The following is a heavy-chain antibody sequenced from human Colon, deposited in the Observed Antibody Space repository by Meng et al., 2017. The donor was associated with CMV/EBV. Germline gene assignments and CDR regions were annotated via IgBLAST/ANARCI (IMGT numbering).Heavy chain of an antibody. J-gene: IGHJ6*02. V-gene: IGHV5-51*01. Sequence: GESLNISCQGSGYTYSNYWIGWVRQMPGKGLEWMAIIYPDDSETRYSPSFRGQVTISVDKSTTTAYLQWSSLKTSDTAIYYCASPTSDFYYYGMDVWGQGTTVTVSS. CDR1: GYTYSNYW. CDR2: IYPDDSET. CDR3: ASPTSDFYYYGMDV.